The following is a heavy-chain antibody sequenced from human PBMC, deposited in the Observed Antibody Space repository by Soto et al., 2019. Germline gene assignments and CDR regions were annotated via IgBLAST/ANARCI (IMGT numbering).Heavy chain of an antibody. CDR2: ISSHNGNT. CDR1: GYTFTSYA. Sequence: ASVKVSCKASGYTFTSYAITWVRQAPGQGLEWMGWISSHNGNTHYAQKPQGRVTLTTDTSTSTAYMELRSLTSDDTAVYYCARICGDCANYWGQGTLVTVS. J-gene: IGHJ4*02. CDR3: ARICGDCANY. V-gene: IGHV1-18*04. D-gene: IGHD2-21*02.